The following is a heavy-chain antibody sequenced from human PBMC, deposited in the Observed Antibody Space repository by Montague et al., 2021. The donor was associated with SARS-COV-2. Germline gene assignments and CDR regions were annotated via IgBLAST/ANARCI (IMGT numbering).Heavy chain of an antibody. Sequence: SETLSLTCTVSGGSISSSSYFWGWIRQPPGKGLEWIGSIYYSGSTYYNPSLKSRVTISVDTSKNQFSLMLSSVTAADTAVFYCTRRTSRGLTIFGVVTASYCFDYWGQGTLVTVSS. D-gene: IGHD3-3*01. V-gene: IGHV4-39*01. J-gene: IGHJ4*02. CDR1: GGSISSSSYF. CDR2: IYYSGST. CDR3: TRRTSRGLTIFGVVTASYCFDY.